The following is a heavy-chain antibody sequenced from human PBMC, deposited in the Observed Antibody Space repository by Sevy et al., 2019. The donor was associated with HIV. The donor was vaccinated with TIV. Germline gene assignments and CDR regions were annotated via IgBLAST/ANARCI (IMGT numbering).Heavy chain of an antibody. CDR2: IKSKTDGGTR. J-gene: IGHJ4*02. CDR3: SAGVVSSDFDY. Sequence: GGSLRLSCVASGFTFSNAWMSWVRQTPGKGLEWVGRIKSKTDGGTRDFAAPVKGRFAIARDDSKNTLSLQMDSLKTEDTAVYYCSAGVVSSDFDYWGQGILVTVS. D-gene: IGHD3-3*01. CDR1: GFTFSNAW. V-gene: IGHV3-15*01.